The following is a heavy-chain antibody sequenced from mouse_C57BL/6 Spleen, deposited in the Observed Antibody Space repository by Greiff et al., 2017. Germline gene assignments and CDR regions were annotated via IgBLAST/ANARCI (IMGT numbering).Heavy chain of an antibody. CDR1: GYAFSSYW. CDR2: IYPGDGDT. V-gene: IGHV1-80*01. Sequence: QVQLKESGAELVKPGASVKISCKASGYAFSSYWINWVKQRPGKGLEWIGQIYPGDGDTNYNGKFKGKATLTADKSSSTAYMQLSSLTSEDSAVYFCARRSPDYYGSPYFDYWGQGTTLTVSS. J-gene: IGHJ2*01. D-gene: IGHD1-1*01. CDR3: ARRSPDYYGSPYFDY.